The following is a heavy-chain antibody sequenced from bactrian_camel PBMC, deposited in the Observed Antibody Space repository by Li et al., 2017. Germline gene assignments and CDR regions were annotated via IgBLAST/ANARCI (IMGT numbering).Heavy chain of an antibody. D-gene: IGHD5*01. Sequence: HVQLVESGGVSVQAGGSLRLSCKVFGRKLNEPGMGWYRQAPGNECEWVSTINNDGRTYYADSVKGRFTYSQDNDKNTLYLQMNSLKPEDTAMYYCAVHYLCDRDLGHWVDEVWARGVDAFAYWGQGTQVTVS. CDR3: AVHYLCDRDLGHWVDEVWARGVDAFAY. CDR1: GRKLNEPG. J-gene: IGHJ6*01. CDR2: INNDGRT. V-gene: IGHV3S53*01.